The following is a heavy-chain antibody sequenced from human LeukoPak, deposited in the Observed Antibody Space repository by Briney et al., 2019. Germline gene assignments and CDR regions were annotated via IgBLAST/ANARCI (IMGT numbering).Heavy chain of an antibody. CDR1: VLSFSNYE. CDR3: ASYIVGPTLDY. J-gene: IGHJ4*02. Sequence: GGSLRLSCAASVLSFSNYEMHWVRQAPGRGLEWLSYISGSGRTKYYADSVKGRFTISRDNAKRSLYLQMNSLRAGDTAVYFCASYIVGPTLDYWGQGTLVTVSS. D-gene: IGHD1-26*01. CDR2: ISGSGRTK. V-gene: IGHV3-48*03.